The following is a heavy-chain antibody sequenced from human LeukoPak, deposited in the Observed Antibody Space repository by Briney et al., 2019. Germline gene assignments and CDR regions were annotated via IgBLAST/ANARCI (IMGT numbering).Heavy chain of an antibody. D-gene: IGHD3-3*01. V-gene: IGHV1-18*01. CDR3: ARYSHYDFWSGYYSYYYYGMDV. CDR2: ISAYNGNT. J-gene: IGHJ6*02. CDR1: GYTFTSYG. Sequence: ASVKVSCKASGYTFTSYGISWVRQAPGQGLEWMGWISAYNGNTNYAQKLQGRVTMTTDTSTSTAYMELRSLRSDDTAVYYCARYSHYDFWSGYYSYYYYGMDVWGQGTTVTVSS.